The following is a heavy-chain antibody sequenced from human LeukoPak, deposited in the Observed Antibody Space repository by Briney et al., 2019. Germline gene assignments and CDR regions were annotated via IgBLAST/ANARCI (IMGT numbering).Heavy chain of an antibody. CDR2: IKQDGSET. Sequence: GGSLRLSCAASRFTLSNYWMSWVRQAPGKGLEWVANIKQDGSETYYVDSVKGRFTISRDNAKNSLYLQMNSLRAEDTAVYYCARRESTTMVRGGVDYWGQGTLVTVSS. J-gene: IGHJ4*02. CDR1: RFTLSNYW. D-gene: IGHD3-10*01. V-gene: IGHV3-7*01. CDR3: ARRESTTMVRGGVDY.